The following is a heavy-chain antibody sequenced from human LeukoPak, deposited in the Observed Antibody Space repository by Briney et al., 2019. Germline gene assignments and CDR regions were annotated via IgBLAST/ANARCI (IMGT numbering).Heavy chain of an antibody. CDR3: TSYDFWSPILI. J-gene: IGHJ3*02. CDR2: IRSKAYGGTT. V-gene: IGHV3-49*04. CDR1: GFTFGDYA. D-gene: IGHD3-3*01. Sequence: PGGSLRLSCTASGFTFGDYAMSWVRQAPGKGLEWVGFIRSKAYGGTTEYAASVKGRFTISRDDSKSIAYLQMNSLKTEDTAVYYCTSYDFWSPILIWGQGTMVTVSS.